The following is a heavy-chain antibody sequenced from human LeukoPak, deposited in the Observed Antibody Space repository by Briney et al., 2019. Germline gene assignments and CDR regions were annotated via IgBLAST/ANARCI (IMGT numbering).Heavy chain of an antibody. D-gene: IGHD4-17*01. CDR1: GFTFDIHA. CDR2: ISGRGDST. J-gene: IGHJ4*02. CDR3: AKDSERYGVLEY. V-gene: IGHV3-23*01. Sequence: GGSLRLSCEASGFTFDIHAMTWVRQGPGKGLEWASTISGRGDSTFYADSVKGRFTISRDNSKNTVYLQLNNLRDEDTAVYYCAKDSERYGVLEYWGQGTLSPSPQ.